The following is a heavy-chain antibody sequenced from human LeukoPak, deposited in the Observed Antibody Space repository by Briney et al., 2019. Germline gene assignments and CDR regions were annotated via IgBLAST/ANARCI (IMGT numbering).Heavy chain of an antibody. Sequence: SETLSLTCTVSGGSISTTNPYWGWLRQPPGKGLEWIGSVLYSGTTYYNPSLKSRVTISVDTSKTQLSLRLTSVTAADTAVYFCARHLSGSKDFWGQGTLISVSS. D-gene: IGHD3-10*01. CDR1: GGSISTTNPY. CDR2: VLYSGTT. J-gene: IGHJ4*02. CDR3: ARHLSGSKDF. V-gene: IGHV4-39*01.